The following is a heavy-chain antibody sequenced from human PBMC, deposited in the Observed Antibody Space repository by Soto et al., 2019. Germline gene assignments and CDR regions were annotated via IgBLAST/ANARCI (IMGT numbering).Heavy chain of an antibody. Sequence: ASVKVSCKTSGYNFTNYYVHWVRQAPGQGLEWVGIINPSGGSTSYAQMFQYRVTMTGDTSTSTVYMELSSLKSEDTAVYYCARDLAVAGLRGPDSWGQGTLVTVSS. J-gene: IGHJ4*02. CDR3: ARDLAVAGLRGPDS. CDR2: INPSGGST. V-gene: IGHV1-46*01. D-gene: IGHD6-19*01. CDR1: GYNFTNYY.